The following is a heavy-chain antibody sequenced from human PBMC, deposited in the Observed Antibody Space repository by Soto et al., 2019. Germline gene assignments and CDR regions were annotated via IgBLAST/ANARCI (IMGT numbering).Heavy chain of an antibody. CDR1: GFTFSSYA. J-gene: IGHJ4*02. D-gene: IGHD2-2*02. CDR2: ITASGGST. V-gene: IGHV3-23*01. CDR3: AHTQVIVLVPAAIWY. Sequence: EVHLLESGGGLVQPGGSLRLSCAASGFTFSSYAMSWVRQAPGKGLAWVSGITASGGSTSYADSVKGRFTIYRDNSKNTLYLQMNSLRAEDTAVYYCAHTQVIVLVPAAIWYWGQGTLVTVSS.